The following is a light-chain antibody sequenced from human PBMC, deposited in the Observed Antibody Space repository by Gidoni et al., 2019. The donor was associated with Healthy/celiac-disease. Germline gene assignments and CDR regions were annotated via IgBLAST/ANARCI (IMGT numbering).Light chain of an antibody. CDR1: SSHIGAGYD. CDR3: QSYDSSLSGWV. Sequence: QSVLTQPPSVSWAPGQRVTISCTGSSSHIGAGYDVHWYQQLPGTAPKLLIYGNSNRPSGVPDRFSGSKSGTSASLAITGLQAEDEADYYCQSYDSSLSGWVFGGGTKLTVL. CDR2: GNS. J-gene: IGLJ2*01. V-gene: IGLV1-40*01.